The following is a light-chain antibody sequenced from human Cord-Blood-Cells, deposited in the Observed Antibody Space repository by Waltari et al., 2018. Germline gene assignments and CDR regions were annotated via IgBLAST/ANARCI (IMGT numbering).Light chain of an antibody. CDR1: SSNIGSNY. V-gene: IGLV1-47*01. Sequence: QSVLTQPPSASGTPGQRVPISCSGSSSNIGSNYVYWYQQLPGTAPKLLIYRNNQRPSGVPDRFSVSKCGTSASLAISGLRSEDEADYYCAAWDDSLSGYVVGTGTKVTVL. CDR2: RNN. J-gene: IGLJ1*01. CDR3: AAWDDSLSGYV.